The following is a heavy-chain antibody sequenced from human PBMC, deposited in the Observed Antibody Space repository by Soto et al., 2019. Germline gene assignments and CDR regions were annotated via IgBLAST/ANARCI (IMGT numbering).Heavy chain of an antibody. D-gene: IGHD3-22*01. CDR3: ARAYYDSSGYCGY. Sequence: VASVKVSCKASGYTFTGYYMHWVRQAPGQGLEWMGWINPNSGGTNYAQKFQGRVTMTRDTSISTAYMELSRLRSDDTAVYYCARAYYDSSGYCGYWGQGTLVTVSS. CDR1: GYTFTGYY. J-gene: IGHJ4*02. V-gene: IGHV1-2*02. CDR2: INPNSGGT.